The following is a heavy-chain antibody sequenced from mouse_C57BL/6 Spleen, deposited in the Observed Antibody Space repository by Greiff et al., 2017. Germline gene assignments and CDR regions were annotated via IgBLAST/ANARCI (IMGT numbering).Heavy chain of an antibody. CDR3: ARAHYYGSSYRYFDG. Sequence: QVQLQQSGAELVKPGASVKMSCKASGYTFTTYPIEWMKQNHGKSLEWIGNFHPYNDDTKYNEKFKGKATLTVEKSSSTAYLELSRLTSDDSAVYYCARAHYYGSSYRYFDGWGTGTTVTVSS. D-gene: IGHD1-1*01. J-gene: IGHJ1*03. CDR1: GYTFTTYP. V-gene: IGHV1-47*01. CDR2: FHPYNDDT.